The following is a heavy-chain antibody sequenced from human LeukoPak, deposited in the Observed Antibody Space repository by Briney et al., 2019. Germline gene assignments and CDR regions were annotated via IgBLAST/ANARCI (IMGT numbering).Heavy chain of an antibody. D-gene: IGHD6-19*01. Sequence: GGSLRLSCAASGFTFSDYYMSWIRQAPGKGLEWVSGISWNSGSIGYADSVKGRFTISRDNAKNSLYLQMNSLRAEDTALYYCAKDKYPEIVAVAGFDYWGQGTLVTVSS. J-gene: IGHJ4*02. CDR1: GFTFSDYY. CDR2: ISWNSGSI. CDR3: AKDKYPEIVAVAGFDY. V-gene: IGHV3-9*01.